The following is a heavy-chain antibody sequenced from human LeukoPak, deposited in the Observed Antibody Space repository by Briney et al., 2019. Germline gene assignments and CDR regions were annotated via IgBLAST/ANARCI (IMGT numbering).Heavy chain of an antibody. CDR3: ASTKRSSASCYGANWFDP. CDR1: GGSISRGDYY. J-gene: IGHJ5*02. Sequence: SQTLSLTCTLSGGSISRGDYYWGWVRQPPGKGLEWIGYINYSGNTFHYNPSLKNRVTISVDTSKNRFSLRLSSVTAADTEVPYRASTKRSSASCYGANWFDPWGQGTLVTVSS. D-gene: IGHD2-2*01. CDR2: INYSGNT. V-gene: IGHV4-30-4*08.